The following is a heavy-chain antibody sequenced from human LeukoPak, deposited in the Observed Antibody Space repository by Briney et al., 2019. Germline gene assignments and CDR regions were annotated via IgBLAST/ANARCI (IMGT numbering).Heavy chain of an antibody. Sequence: SGTLSLTCTVSGGSISSYYWSWIRQPAGKGLEWIGRIYTSGSTNYNPSLKSRVTMSVDTSKNQFSLKLSSVTAADTAVYYCARDSMVRGFIRFDYWGQGTLVTVSS. V-gene: IGHV4-4*07. J-gene: IGHJ4*02. D-gene: IGHD3-10*01. CDR3: ARDSMVRGFIRFDY. CDR2: IYTSGST. CDR1: GGSISSYY.